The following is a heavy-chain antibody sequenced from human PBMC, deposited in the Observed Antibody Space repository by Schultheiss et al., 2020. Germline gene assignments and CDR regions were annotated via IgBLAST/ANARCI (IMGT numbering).Heavy chain of an antibody. CDR1: GFTFGTYA. Sequence: GGSLRLSCAASGFTFGTYAMNWVRQAPGKGLEWVSGISGNGGTTYYADSVKGRFAISRDNSKNTFYLQMNSLRAEDTALYYCAKVGSSTSCYVCYYYGMDVWGQGTTVTVSS. D-gene: IGHD2-2*01. J-gene: IGHJ6*02. V-gene: IGHV3-23*01. CDR3: AKVGSSTSCYVCYYYGMDV. CDR2: ISGNGGTT.